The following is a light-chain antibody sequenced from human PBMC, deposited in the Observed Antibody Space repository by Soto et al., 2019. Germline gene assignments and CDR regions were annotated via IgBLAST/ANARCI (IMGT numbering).Light chain of an antibody. J-gene: IGKJ5*01. V-gene: IGKV3-20*01. CDR3: QQYGSSPSAT. CDR1: QSVSSSY. CDR2: GAS. Sequence: EIVLTQAPGTLSLSPGERATLSCRAGQSVSSSYLAWYQQKPGQAPRLLIYGASSRATGIPDRFSGSGSGTDFTLTISRLEPEDFAVYYCQQYGSSPSATFGQGTRLEIK.